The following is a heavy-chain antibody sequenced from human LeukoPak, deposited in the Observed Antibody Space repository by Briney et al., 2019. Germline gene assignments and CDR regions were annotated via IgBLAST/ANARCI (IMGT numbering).Heavy chain of an antibody. V-gene: IGHV3-23*01. J-gene: IGHJ4*02. CDR1: GFTFSNYA. CDR2: ISDSGTST. CDR3: AKGGISMIVVYYFDY. D-gene: IGHD3-22*01. Sequence: GGSLRLSCAASGFTFSNYAMSWVRQAPGKGLEWVSTISDSGTSTRDADSVKGRFTISRDNSKNTLYLQMNSLRAEDTAVYYCAKGGISMIVVYYFDYWGQGTLVTVSS.